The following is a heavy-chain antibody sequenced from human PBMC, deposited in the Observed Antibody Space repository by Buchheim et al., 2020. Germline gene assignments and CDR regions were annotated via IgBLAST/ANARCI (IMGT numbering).Heavy chain of an antibody. D-gene: IGHD5-24*01. J-gene: IGHJ4*02. CDR3: ARDEPEMIPDKTSIFDY. V-gene: IGHV3-30*04. CDR2: ISYDGSNK. CDR1: GFTFSSYA. Sequence: QVQLVESGGGVVQPGRSLRLSCAASGFTFSSYAMHWVRQAPGKGLEWVAVISYDGSNKYYADSVKGRFTISRDNSKNTLYLQMNSLRAEDTAVYYCARDEPEMIPDKTSIFDYWGQGTL.